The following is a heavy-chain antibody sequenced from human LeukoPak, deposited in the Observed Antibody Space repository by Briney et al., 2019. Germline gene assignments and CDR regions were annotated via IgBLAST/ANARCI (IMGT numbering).Heavy chain of an antibody. V-gene: IGHV1-69*13. CDR1: GGTFSSYA. CDR2: IIPIFGTA. J-gene: IGHJ4*02. CDR3: ARDHLAYYDSSGYCPFDY. Sequence: SVKVSCRASGGTFSSYAISWVRQAPGQGLEWMGGIIPIFGTANYAQKFQGRVTITADESTSTAYMELSSLRSEDTAVYYCARDHLAYYDSSGYCPFDYWGQGTLVTVSS. D-gene: IGHD3-22*01.